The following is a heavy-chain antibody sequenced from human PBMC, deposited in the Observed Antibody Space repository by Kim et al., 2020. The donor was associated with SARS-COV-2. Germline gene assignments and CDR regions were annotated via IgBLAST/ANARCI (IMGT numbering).Heavy chain of an antibody. V-gene: IGHV4-34*01. J-gene: IGHJ6*03. CDR3: ARGWRLRV. Sequence: SETLSLTCTVQGGSFNGYYWTWIRQNAGKGLEWVGEIDDAGGPNYNPSLKRRLTVSIDRSKNQFSLSLTSLTAADTDVYYCARGWRLRVWG. CDR1: GGSFNGYY. CDR2: IDDAGGP.